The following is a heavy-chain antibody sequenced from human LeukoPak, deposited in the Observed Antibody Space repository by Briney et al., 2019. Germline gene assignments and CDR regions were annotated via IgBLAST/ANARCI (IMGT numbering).Heavy chain of an antibody. CDR3: AREFLDCSSTSCYFHYMDV. J-gene: IGHJ6*03. CDR2: IYYGGGT. CDR1: GASISSSSYY. V-gene: IGHV4-39*07. D-gene: IGHD2-2*01. Sequence: TESLSLTCTVSGASISSSSYYWGWIRQPPGKGLEWIGSIYYGGGTYYNPSLKSRVTISVDTSKNQFYLKLSSVTAADTAVYYCAREFLDCSSTSCYFHYMDVWGKGTTVTVSS.